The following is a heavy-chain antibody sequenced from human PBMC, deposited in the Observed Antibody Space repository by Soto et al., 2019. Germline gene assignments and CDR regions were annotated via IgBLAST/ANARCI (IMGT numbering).Heavy chain of an antibody. J-gene: IGHJ3*02. V-gene: IGHV3-23*01. CDR1: GFTFSSYA. CDR3: AKEYADAFDI. Sequence: PVGSLRFSCAASGFTFSSYAMSWVRQAPGKGLEWVSAISGSGGSTYYADSVKGRFTISRDNSKNTLYLQMNSLRAKDTAVYYCAKEYADAFDIWGQGTMVTVSS. CDR2: ISGSGGST.